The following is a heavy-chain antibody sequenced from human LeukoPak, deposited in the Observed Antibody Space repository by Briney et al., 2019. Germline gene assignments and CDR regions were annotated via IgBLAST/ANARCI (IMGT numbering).Heavy chain of an antibody. D-gene: IGHD4-17*01. CDR3: ARPGTTVTLYYFDY. CDR2: IWYDGSNK. V-gene: IGHV3-33*01. Sequence: GRSLRLSCAASGFTFSSYGMHWVRQAPGKGLEWVAVIWYDGSNKYYADSVKGRFTISRDNSKNTLHLQMNSLRAEDTAVYYCARPGTTVTLYYFDYWGQGTLVTVSS. J-gene: IGHJ4*02. CDR1: GFTFSSYG.